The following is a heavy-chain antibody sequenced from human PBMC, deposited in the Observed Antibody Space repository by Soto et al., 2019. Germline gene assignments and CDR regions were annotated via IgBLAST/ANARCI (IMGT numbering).Heavy chain of an antibody. CDR2: ISSSSSYI. V-gene: IGHV3-21*01. CDR3: ARDTYYYDSVLAFDY. CDR1: GFTFSSYS. J-gene: IGHJ4*02. Sequence: LRLSCAASGFTFSSYSMNWVRQAPGKGLEWVSSISSSSSYIYYADSVKGRFTISRDNAKNSLYLQMNSLRAEDTAVYYCARDTYYYDSVLAFDYWGQGTLVTVSS. D-gene: IGHD3-22*01.